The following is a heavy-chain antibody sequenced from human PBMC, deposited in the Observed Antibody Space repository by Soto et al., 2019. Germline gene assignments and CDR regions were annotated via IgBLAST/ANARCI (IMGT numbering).Heavy chain of an antibody. J-gene: IGHJ4*02. CDR2: INHRGNT. Sequence: PSETLSLTCAVYGKSLSGYYWGWIRQPPGKALEWIGEINHRGNTTYNPSLKSRVTISVDTSKNQLFLNLSSATAADTAMYFCARHHVRGRTIAGAAEFWGQGTLVTVSS. D-gene: IGHD1-26*01. V-gene: IGHV4-34*01. CDR3: ARHHVRGRTIAGAAEF. CDR1: GKSLSGYY.